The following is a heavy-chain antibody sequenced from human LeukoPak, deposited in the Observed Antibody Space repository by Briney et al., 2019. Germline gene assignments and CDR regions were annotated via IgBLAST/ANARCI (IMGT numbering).Heavy chain of an antibody. V-gene: IGHV4-39*01. D-gene: IGHD3-3*01. CDR2: IYYSGST. CDR1: GGSISSSSYY. Sequence: SETLSLTCTVSGGSISSSSYYWGWIRQPPGKGLEWLGSIYYSGSTYYNPSLKSRVTISVDTSKNQFSLKLSTVTAADTAVYYCARVGRLFYDFSFDYWGQGTLVTVSS. CDR3: ARVGRLFYDFSFDY. J-gene: IGHJ4*02.